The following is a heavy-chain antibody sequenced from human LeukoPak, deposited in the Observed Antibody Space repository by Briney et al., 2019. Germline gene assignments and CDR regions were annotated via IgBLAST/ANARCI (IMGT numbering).Heavy chain of an antibody. Sequence: ASVKVSCKASGYTFTSYDINWVRQATGQGLEWMGWMNPNSGNTGYAQKFQGRVTITRNTSISTAYMELSSLRSEDTAVYYCARVPSIAARRGNWFDPWGQGTLVTVSS. D-gene: IGHD6-6*01. V-gene: IGHV1-8*03. CDR2: MNPNSGNT. CDR3: ARVPSIAARRGNWFDP. CDR1: GYTFTSYD. J-gene: IGHJ5*02.